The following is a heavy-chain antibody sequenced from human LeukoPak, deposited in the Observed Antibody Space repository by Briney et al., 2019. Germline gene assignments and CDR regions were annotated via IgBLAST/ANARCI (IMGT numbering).Heavy chain of an antibody. V-gene: IGHV3-21*01. CDR2: ISSSGSNV. Sequence: GGSLRLSCAGSDFTFNIYNMNWVRQAPGKGLEWVASISSSGSNVYYGDSVRGRFTISRDNARNSLSLQMSSLSAEDTAVYYCARESREKGDGGSRWGVGYYYYMDVWGKGITVIVSS. CDR3: ARESREKGDGGSRWGVGYYYYMDV. D-gene: IGHD1-26*01. J-gene: IGHJ6*03. CDR1: DFTFNIYN.